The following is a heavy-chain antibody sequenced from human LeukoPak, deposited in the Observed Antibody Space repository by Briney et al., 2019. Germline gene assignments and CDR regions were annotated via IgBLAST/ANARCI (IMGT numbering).Heavy chain of an antibody. CDR3: AKRDAYDSSGFSPLFDH. D-gene: IGHD3-22*01. Sequence: GGSLRLSCAASGFSFSNYAMSWVRQAPGKGLEWASAISGNGGSLYYADSMKGRFTISRDNSKSELYLQVNSLTAEDTAVYYRAKRDAYDSSGFSPLFDHWGQGTLVTVSS. J-gene: IGHJ4*02. CDR2: ISGNGGSL. CDR1: GFSFSNYA. V-gene: IGHV3-23*01.